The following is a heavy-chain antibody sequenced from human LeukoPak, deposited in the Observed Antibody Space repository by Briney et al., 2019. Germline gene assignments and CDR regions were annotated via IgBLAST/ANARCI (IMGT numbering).Heavy chain of an antibody. V-gene: IGHV3-23*01. CDR3: AKDQRSSSWYYFDY. CDR2: ISGSGGST. J-gene: IGHJ4*02. D-gene: IGHD6-13*01. CDR1: GFTFSSYA. Sequence: GGCLRLSCAASGFTFSSYAMSWVRQAPGKGLEWVSAISGSGGSTYYADSVKGRFTISRDNSKNTLYLQMNSLRAEDTAVYYCAKDQRSSSWYYFDYWGQGTLVTVSS.